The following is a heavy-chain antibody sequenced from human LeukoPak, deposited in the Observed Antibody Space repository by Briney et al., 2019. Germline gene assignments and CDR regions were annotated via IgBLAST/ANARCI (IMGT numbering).Heavy chain of an antibody. J-gene: IGHJ6*03. CDR1: GFTFSNYW. CDR3: ARGPGLTYYYYYMDV. Sequence: GGSLRLSCAASGFTFSNYWMTWFRQTLGKGLEWVGNIKQDGSEKYYVDSVKGRFTISRDNAKNSLYLQMNSLRAEDTAVYYCARGPGLTYYYYYMDVWGKGTTVTVSS. D-gene: IGHD1-14*01. V-gene: IGHV3-7*01. CDR2: IKQDGSEK.